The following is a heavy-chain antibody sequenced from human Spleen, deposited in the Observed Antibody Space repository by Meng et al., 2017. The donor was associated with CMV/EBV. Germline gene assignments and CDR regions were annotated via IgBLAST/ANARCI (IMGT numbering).Heavy chain of an antibody. D-gene: IGHD3-16*01. CDR3: ARKSDFGYSLGY. V-gene: IGHV4-34*01. CDR1: GGSFSTYY. CDR2: INHSGIT. Sequence: SETLSLTCAVYGGSFSTYYWTWIRQPPGKGLEWIGEINHSGITHYEPSLGSRVTISVDTSKNQFSLRLRSVTTADTALYYCARKSDFGYSLGYWGQGTLVTVSS. J-gene: IGHJ4*02.